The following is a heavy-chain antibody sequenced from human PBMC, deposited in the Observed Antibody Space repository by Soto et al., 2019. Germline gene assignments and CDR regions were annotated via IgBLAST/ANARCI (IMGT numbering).Heavy chain of an antibody. CDR3: ARHASSVRALEY. D-gene: IGHD2-2*01. Sequence: LGASVKVSCKASGYTFTAYSMHWVRQAPGQGLEWIGWFNPNSGDTVYAEKFQGRVTLTRDTSISTAYMELSSLRSDDTALYYCARHASSVRALEYCGQGTLVPVSS. J-gene: IGHJ4*02. V-gene: IGHV1-2*03. CDR1: GYTFTAYS. CDR2: FNPNSGDT.